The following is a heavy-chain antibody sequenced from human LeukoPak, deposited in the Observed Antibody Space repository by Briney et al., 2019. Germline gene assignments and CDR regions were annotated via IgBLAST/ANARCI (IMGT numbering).Heavy chain of an antibody. V-gene: IGHV3-23*01. Sequence: GGSLRLSCAASGFTFSSYAMSWVRQAPGKGLKWVSTINDNGDGTYYADSVKGRFTISRDNSYNTVSLQMNSLRAEDTAVYYCAREDCSSTSCQGGMDVWGQGTTVTVSS. D-gene: IGHD2-2*01. CDR2: INDNGDGT. J-gene: IGHJ6*02. CDR3: AREDCSSTSCQGGMDV. CDR1: GFTFSSYA.